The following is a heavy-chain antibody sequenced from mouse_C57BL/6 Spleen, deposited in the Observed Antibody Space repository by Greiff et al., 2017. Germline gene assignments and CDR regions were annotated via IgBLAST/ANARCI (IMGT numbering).Heavy chain of an antibody. Sequence: VQLQQPGAELVRPGSSVKLSCKASGYTFTSYWMDWVKQRPGQGLEWIGNIYPSDSETHYNQKFKDKATLTVDKSSSTAYMQLSSLTSEDSAVYYCARGAEIYYDYVLFAYWGQGTLVTVSA. D-gene: IGHD2-4*01. J-gene: IGHJ3*01. CDR2: IYPSDSET. CDR1: GYTFTSYW. CDR3: ARGAEIYYDYVLFAY. V-gene: IGHV1-61*01.